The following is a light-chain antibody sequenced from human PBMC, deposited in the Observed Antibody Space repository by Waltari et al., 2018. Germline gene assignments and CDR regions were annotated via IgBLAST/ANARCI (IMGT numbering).Light chain of an antibody. CDR1: SSDVGDY. V-gene: IGLV2-8*01. CDR2: EVT. Sequence: QSALTQPPSASGSPGQSVTISCTGTSSDVGDYVSWYQQHPGKAPKLMISEVTKRPSGVPDRFSGSKSGNTASLAVSGLQAEDEADYYGSSYAGSNNLVFGGGTKLTVL. CDR3: SSYAGSNNLV. J-gene: IGLJ2*01.